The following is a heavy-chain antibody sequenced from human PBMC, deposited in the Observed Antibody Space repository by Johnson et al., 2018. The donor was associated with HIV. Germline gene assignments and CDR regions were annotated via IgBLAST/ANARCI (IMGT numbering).Heavy chain of an antibody. CDR2: ISYDGSNK. CDR3: ARDSIRELELPDGFDI. V-gene: IGHV3-30*03. D-gene: IGHD1-7*01. J-gene: IGHJ3*02. CDR1: GFTFSSYG. Sequence: QVQLVESGGGVVQPGRSLRLSCAASGFTFSSYGMHWVRQAPGKGLEWVAVISYDGSNKYYADSVKGRFTISRDNSKNSLYLQMNSLRVEDTAVYYCARDSIRELELPDGFDIWGQGTMVTVSS.